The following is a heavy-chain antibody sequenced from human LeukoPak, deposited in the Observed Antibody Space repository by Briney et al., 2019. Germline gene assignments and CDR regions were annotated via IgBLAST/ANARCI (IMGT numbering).Heavy chain of an antibody. D-gene: IGHD1-26*01. J-gene: IGHJ5*02. Sequence: ASVKVSCKASVYTFTGYYMHWVRQAPGQGLEWIGWINPNSGGTNYAQKFQGRVTMTRDTSISTAYMELSRLRSDDTAVYYCASSLLTRNWFDPWGQGTLVTVSS. CDR1: VYTFTGYY. CDR2: INPNSGGT. V-gene: IGHV1-2*02. CDR3: ASSLLTRNWFDP.